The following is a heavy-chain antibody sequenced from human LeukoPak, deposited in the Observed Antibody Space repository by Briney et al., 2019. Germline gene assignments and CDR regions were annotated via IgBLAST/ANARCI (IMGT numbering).Heavy chain of an antibody. CDR2: IIPIFGTA. D-gene: IGHD2-2*02. V-gene: IGHV1-69*05. J-gene: IGHJ4*02. CDR3: ARAAHFCSSTSCYTRADY. CDR1: GGTFSSYA. Sequence: SVKVSCKASGGTFSSYAISWVRQAPGQGLEWMGGIIPIFGTANYAQKFQGRVTITTDESTSTAYMELSSLRSEDTAVYYCARAAHFCSSTSCYTRADYWGQGTLVTVSS.